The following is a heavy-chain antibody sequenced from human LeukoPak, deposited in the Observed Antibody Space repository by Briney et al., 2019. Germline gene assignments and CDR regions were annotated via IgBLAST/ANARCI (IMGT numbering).Heavy chain of an antibody. Sequence: SETLSLTCTVSGGSIGSSSYYWGWIRQPPGKGLEWIGSIYYSGSTYYNPSLKSRVTISVDTSKNQFSLKLSSVTAADTAVYYCARQGITTHLDYWGQGTLVTVSS. J-gene: IGHJ4*02. D-gene: IGHD4-11*01. CDR1: GGSIGSSSYY. V-gene: IGHV4-39*01. CDR3: ARQGITTHLDY. CDR2: IYYSGST.